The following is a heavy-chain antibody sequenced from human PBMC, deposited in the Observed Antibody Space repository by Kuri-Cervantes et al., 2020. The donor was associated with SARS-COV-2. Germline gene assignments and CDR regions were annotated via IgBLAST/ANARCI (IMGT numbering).Heavy chain of an antibody. CDR2: ISSSSSYI. CDR3: ARDGSVARYPRTAFDI. CDR1: GFTFSSYS. V-gene: IGHV3-21*01. Sequence: GESLKISCAASGFTFSSYSMNWVRQAPGKGLEWVSSISSSSSYIYYADSVKGRFTISRDNAKNSLYLQMNSLRAEDTAVYYCARDGSVARYPRTAFDIWGQGTMVTVSS. J-gene: IGHJ3*02. D-gene: IGHD6-19*01.